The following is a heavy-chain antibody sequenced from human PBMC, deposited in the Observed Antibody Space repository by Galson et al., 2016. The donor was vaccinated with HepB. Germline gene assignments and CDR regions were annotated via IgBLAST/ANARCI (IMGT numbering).Heavy chain of an antibody. CDR2: ISFDGSKK. Sequence: SLRLSCAASGIIFNNYAMHWVRQAPGRGLEWVALISFDGSKKYYADSVEGRFTISRDNSKNTLYLQMNNLRPEDTAVYFCAREGEFCGDDCYSVYFQHWGQGTLVTVSS. J-gene: IGHJ1*01. D-gene: IGHD2-21*01. CDR3: AREGEFCGDDCYSVYFQH. V-gene: IGHV3-30*04. CDR1: GIIFNNYA.